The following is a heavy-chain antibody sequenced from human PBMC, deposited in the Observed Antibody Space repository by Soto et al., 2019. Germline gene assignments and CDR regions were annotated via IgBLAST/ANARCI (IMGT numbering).Heavy chain of an antibody. D-gene: IGHD2-2*02. V-gene: IGHV4-38-2*01. CDR3: ARLPPKRYCSSTSCYTGAFDI. Sequence: SETLSLTCAVSGYPISSGYYWGWIRQPPGKGLEWIGSIYHSGSTYYNPSLKSRVTISVDTSKNQFSLKLSSVTAADTAVYYCARLPPKRYCSSTSCYTGAFDIWGQGTMVTVSS. CDR2: IYHSGST. J-gene: IGHJ3*02. CDR1: GYPISSGYY.